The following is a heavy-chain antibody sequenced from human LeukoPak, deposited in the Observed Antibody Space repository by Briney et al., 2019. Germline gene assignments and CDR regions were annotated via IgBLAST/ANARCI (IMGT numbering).Heavy chain of an antibody. CDR1: GFTFSYYY. CDR3: ARRAAAGRRFDY. Sequence: MPGGSLRLSCAVSGFTFSYYYMSWIRQAPGKGLEWVSYISSGGSTISHADSVKGRFTISRDNAENSLYLQMNSLRAEDTAVYYCARRAAAGRRFDYWGQGTLVTVSS. J-gene: IGHJ4*02. V-gene: IGHV3-11*01. CDR2: ISSGGSTI. D-gene: IGHD6-13*01.